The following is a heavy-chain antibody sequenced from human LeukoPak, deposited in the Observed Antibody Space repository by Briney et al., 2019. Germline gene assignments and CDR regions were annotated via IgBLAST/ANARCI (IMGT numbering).Heavy chain of an antibody. CDR2: IYYSGTT. CDR3: ARRGIAAAGYDY. CDR1: DGSISSYY. Sequence: SQTLSLTCTVSDGSISSYYWSWIRQPPGKGLEWIGYIYYSGTTNYNPSLKSRVTILVDTSKNQFSLNLSSVTAADTAVCYCARRGIAAAGYDYWGQGTLVTVSS. V-gene: IGHV4-59*08. J-gene: IGHJ4*02. D-gene: IGHD6-13*01.